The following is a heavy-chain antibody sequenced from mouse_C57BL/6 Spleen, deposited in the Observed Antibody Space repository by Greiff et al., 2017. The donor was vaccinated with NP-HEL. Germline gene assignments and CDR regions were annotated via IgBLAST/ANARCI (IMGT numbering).Heavy chain of an antibody. J-gene: IGHJ2*01. V-gene: IGHV5-17*01. CDR3: ARLSLTLTRGY. D-gene: IGHD4-1*01. CDR1: GFTFSDYG. CDR2: ISSGSSTI. Sequence: EVQVVESGGGLVKPGGSLKLSRAASGFTFSDYGMHWVRQAPEKGLEWVAYISSGSSTIYYADTVKGRFTISRDNAKNTLFLQMTSLRSEDAAMYYCARLSLTLTRGYWGQGTTLTVSS.